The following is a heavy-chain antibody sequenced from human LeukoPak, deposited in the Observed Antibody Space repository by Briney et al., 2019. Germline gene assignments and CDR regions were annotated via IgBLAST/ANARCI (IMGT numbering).Heavy chain of an antibody. CDR3: ARVNYDFWSGYYPYYYYYMDV. CDR2: IKQDGSEK. D-gene: IGHD3-3*01. J-gene: IGHJ6*03. CDR1: GFTFSNAW. V-gene: IGHV3-7*04. Sequence: GGSLRLSCAASGFTFSNAWMSWVRQAPGKGLEWVANIKQDGSEKYYVDSVKGRFTISRDNAKNSLYLQMNSLRAEDTAVYYCARVNYDFWSGYYPYYYYYMDVWGKGTTVTVSS.